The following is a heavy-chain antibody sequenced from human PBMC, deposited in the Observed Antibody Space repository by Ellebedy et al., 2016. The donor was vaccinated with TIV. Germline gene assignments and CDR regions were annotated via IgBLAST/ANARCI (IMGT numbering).Heavy chain of an antibody. V-gene: IGHV3-30*02. J-gene: IGHJ3*02. CDR3: AKDSRGYTGLYAFDI. CDR1: GYDFSNHG. Sequence: GGSLRLXCAASGYDFSNHGMHWVRQAPGKGLEWVAVVRFDGSQQYYADSVKGRFTISKDNPKNTVYLEMNSLRAEDTAVYYCAKDSRGYTGLYAFDIWGQGTTVTVSS. D-gene: IGHD5-12*01. CDR2: VRFDGSQQ.